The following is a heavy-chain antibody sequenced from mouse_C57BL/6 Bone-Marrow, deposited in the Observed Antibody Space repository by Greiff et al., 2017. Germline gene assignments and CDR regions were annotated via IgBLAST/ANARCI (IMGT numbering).Heavy chain of an antibody. CDR1: GYSFTDYK. V-gene: IGHV1-39*01. J-gene: IGHJ4*01. CDR3: ARGYDYDYAMDY. CDR2: INPNYGTT. Sequence: VQLKESGPELVKPGASVKISCKASGYSFTDYKMNWVKQSNGKSLEWIGVINPNYGTTSYNQKFKGKATLTVDQSSSTAYMQLNSLTSEDSAVYYCARGYDYDYAMDYWGQGTSVTVSS. D-gene: IGHD2-4*01.